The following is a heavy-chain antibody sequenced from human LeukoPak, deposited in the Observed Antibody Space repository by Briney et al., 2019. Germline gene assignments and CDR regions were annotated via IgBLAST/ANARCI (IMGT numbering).Heavy chain of an antibody. V-gene: IGHV4-39*07. CDR2: IYYSGST. CDR3: ARVTFGGVIVRYYYMDV. J-gene: IGHJ6*03. CDR1: GGSISTYY. Sequence: SETLSLTCSVSGGSISTYYWTWIRQPPGKGLEWIGSIYYSGSTYYNPSLKSRVTISVDTSKNQFSLKLSSVTAADTAVYYCARVTFGGVIVRYYYMDVWGKGTTVTVSS. D-gene: IGHD3-16*02.